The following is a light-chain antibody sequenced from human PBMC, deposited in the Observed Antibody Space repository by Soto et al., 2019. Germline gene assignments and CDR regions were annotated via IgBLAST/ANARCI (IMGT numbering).Light chain of an antibody. Sequence: EIVLTQSPGTLSFSPGEGATLSCRASQSVSSSYLAWYQQKPGQAPRLLIYGASSRATGIPDRFSGSGSGTDFTLTISRLEPEDFPVYYCQQYGSSPPTWTFGQGTKVDIK. CDR3: QQYGSSPPTWT. J-gene: IGKJ1*01. CDR1: QSVSSSY. V-gene: IGKV3-20*01. CDR2: GAS.